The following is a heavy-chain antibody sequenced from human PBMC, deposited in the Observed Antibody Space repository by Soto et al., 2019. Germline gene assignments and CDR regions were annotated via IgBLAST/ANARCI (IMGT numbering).Heavy chain of an antibody. J-gene: IGHJ5*02. V-gene: IGHV3-30*03. Sequence: GGSLRLSCAASGFTFSSYGMHWVRQAPGKGLEWVAVISYDGSNKYYADSVKGRFTISRDNAKNSVYLQMDSLRVEDTAVYYCARGGALKPFSSWGQGALVTVSS. CDR3: ARGGALKPFSS. CDR1: GFTFSSYG. CDR2: ISYDGSNK.